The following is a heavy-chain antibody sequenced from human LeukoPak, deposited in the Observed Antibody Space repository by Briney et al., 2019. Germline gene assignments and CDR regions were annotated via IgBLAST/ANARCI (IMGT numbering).Heavy chain of an antibody. V-gene: IGHV1-46*01. D-gene: IGHD3-16*01. Sequence: ASVKVSCKASGYIFTNYYIHWVRQAPGQGLEWMGIINPSGGSPTYAQKFQGRISLTWDTSTSTVYMELSSLISDDTAVYYCARDPTFRGVTNLFDYWGQGTLVTVSS. CDR2: INPSGGSP. CDR3: ARDPTFRGVTNLFDY. CDR1: GYIFTNYY. J-gene: IGHJ4*02.